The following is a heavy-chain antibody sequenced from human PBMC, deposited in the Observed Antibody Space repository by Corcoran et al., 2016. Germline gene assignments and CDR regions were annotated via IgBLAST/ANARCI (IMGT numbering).Heavy chain of an antibody. CDR1: GYTFTSYG. D-gene: IGHD3-3*01. Sequence: QVQLVQSGAEVKKPGASVKVSCKASGYTFTSYGINWVRQAPGQGLEWVGWISAYNGNTNYAQKLQGRVAMTTATSTSTAYMELRSLRSDDAAVYYWARDGGYNFWSGYYTGYWFDPWGQGTLVTVSS. CDR2: ISAYNGNT. J-gene: IGHJ5*02. V-gene: IGHV1-18*01. CDR3: ARDGGYNFWSGYYTGYWFDP.